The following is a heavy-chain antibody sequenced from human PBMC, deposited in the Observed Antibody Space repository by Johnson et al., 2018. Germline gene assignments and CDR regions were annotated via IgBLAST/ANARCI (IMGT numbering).Heavy chain of an antibody. CDR1: GFTFSDYY. V-gene: IGHV3-11*01. Sequence: VQLVESGGGLVKPGGSLRLSCAASGFTFSDYYMSWIRQAPGKGLEWVSYISGSGYNIYYAGSVKGRFTISRDNAKNSLYLQVNSLRTEDTAVYYGAGGGNRGSYEFDDWGQGTLVTVSS. J-gene: IGHJ4*02. CDR2: ISGSGYNI. D-gene: IGHD1-26*01. CDR3: AGGGNRGSYEFDD.